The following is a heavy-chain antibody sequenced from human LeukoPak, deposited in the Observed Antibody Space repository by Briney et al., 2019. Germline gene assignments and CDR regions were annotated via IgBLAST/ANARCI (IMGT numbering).Heavy chain of an antibody. D-gene: IGHD6-19*01. CDR3: ARQGIAVAGTRFDP. CDR1: GFTFSSYA. J-gene: IGHJ5*02. CDR2: ISYDGSNK. V-gene: IGHV3-30-3*01. Sequence: GGSLRLSCAASGFTFSSYAMHWVRQAPGKGLEWVAVISYDGSNKYYADSVKGRFTISRGNSKNTLYLQMNSLRAEDTAVYYCARQGIAVAGTRFDPWGQGTLVTVSS.